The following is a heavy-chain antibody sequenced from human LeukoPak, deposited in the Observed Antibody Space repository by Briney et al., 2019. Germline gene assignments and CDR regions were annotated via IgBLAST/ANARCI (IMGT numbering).Heavy chain of an antibody. V-gene: IGHV4-4*07. J-gene: IGHJ4*02. CDR1: GGSISSYH. D-gene: IGHD6-13*01. CDR2: IYTSGST. Sequence: SETLCLTCSVSGGSISSYHWSWLRQPAGKGLEWIGRIYTSGSTNYNPPLKSRVTMSVDTSKNQFSLKLSSVAAADTAVYYWAGGSSRQIFDNCGQGTLVTVSS. CDR3: AGGSSRQIFDN.